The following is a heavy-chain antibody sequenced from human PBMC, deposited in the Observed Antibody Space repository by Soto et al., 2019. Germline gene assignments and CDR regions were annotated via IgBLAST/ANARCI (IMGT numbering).Heavy chain of an antibody. D-gene: IGHD1-7*01. CDR3: ARELGSWNYVLGAFDI. CDR1: GFTVSSNY. V-gene: IGHV3-53*04. J-gene: IGHJ3*02. Sequence: EVQLVESGGGLVQPGGSLRLSCAASGFTVSSNYMSWVRQAPGKGLEWVSVIYSGGSTYYADSVKGRFTISRHNSKNTLYLQRNSLRAEDSAVYYCARELGSWNYVLGAFDIWGQGTMVTVSS. CDR2: IYSGGST.